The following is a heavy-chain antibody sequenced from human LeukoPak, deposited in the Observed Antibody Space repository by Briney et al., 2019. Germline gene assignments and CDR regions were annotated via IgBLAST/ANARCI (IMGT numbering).Heavy chain of an antibody. CDR1: GFTFSDHF. CDR3: ASIRGTFGY. CDR2: TRNKANSYIT. D-gene: IGHD1-26*01. J-gene: IGHJ4*02. V-gene: IGHV3-72*01. Sequence: GGSLRLSCAASGFTFSDHFLDWVRQAPGKGLEWVGRTRNKANSYITEYAASVRGRFTISRDDSKNSLYLQMSSLKTDDTAMYYCASIRGTFGYWGQGTLVTVSS.